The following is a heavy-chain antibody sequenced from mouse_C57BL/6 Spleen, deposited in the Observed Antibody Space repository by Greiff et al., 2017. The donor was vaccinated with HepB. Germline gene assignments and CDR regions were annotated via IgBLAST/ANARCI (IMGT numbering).Heavy chain of an antibody. CDR1: GYTFTSYW. D-gene: IGHD2-1*01. V-gene: IGHV1-53*01. CDR3: ARARNYEGNYYYAMDY. CDR2: INPSNGGT. Sequence: QVQLKQPGTELVKPGASVKLSCKASGYTFTSYWMHWVKQRPGQGLEWIGNINPSNGGTNYNEKFKSKATLTVDKSSSTAYMQLSSLTSEDSAVYYCARARNYEGNYYYAMDYWGQGASVTVSS. J-gene: IGHJ4*01.